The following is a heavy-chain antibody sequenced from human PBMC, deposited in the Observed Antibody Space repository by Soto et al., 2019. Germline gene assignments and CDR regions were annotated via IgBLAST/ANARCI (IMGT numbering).Heavy chain of an antibody. D-gene: IGHD3-10*02. Sequence: QVQFLQSGTEVKEPGSSVRVSCTASGSTFTAITLHWVRQAPGQRLEWMGCIHAGSDNTEYSPKFQYRLTITRDTSATIVYMDWSSLRSEDTDLYYCARDYVTYGMDVWGQGTTVTVSS. CDR2: IHAGSDNT. CDR3: ARDYVTYGMDV. V-gene: IGHV1-3*01. CDR1: GSTFTAIT. J-gene: IGHJ6*02.